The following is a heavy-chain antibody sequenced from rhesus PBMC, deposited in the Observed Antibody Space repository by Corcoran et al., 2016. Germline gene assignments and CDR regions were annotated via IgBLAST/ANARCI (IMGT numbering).Heavy chain of an antibody. Sequence: EGQMVESGGDLVQPGGSLRLSCTASGFTFNNYGIPWVRQAPGKGLEWVAVISSNGIKKKYADSVRDRFTISRDNSRNIVYLQMNNLKLEDTAVYYCSRFDVWGPGVLVIVSS. CDR2: ISSNGIKK. V-gene: IGHV3-54*02. CDR1: GFTFNNYG. J-gene: IGHJ5-1*01. CDR3: SRFDV.